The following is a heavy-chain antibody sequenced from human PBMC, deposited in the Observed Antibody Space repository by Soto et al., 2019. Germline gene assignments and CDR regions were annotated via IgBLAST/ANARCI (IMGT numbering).Heavy chain of an antibody. V-gene: IGHV1-18*01. D-gene: IGHD1-26*01. CDR2: MSANDGGT. Sequence: GASVKVSCKPSGYRFTSYGIGWVRQAPGQRLEWMGWMSANDGGTRYAQKFQGRVTMTRDTSTSTAYMELTTLTSDDTAVYYCARLRGSYYVGSDYCGQGTLVTVPQ. J-gene: IGHJ4*02. CDR3: ARLRGSYYVGSDY. CDR1: GYRFTSYG.